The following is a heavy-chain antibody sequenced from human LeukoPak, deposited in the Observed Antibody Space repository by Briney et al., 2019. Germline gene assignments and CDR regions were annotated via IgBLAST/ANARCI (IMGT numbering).Heavy chain of an antibody. CDR3: AGGAAAGPWFDP. CDR1: GYTFTSYG. J-gene: IGHJ5*02. D-gene: IGHD6-13*01. CDR2: ISAYNGNT. V-gene: IGHV1-18*01. Sequence: ASVKVSCKASGYTFTSYGISWVRQAPGQGLEWMGWISAYNGNTNYAQKLQGRVTMTTDTSTSTAYMELRSLRADDTAVYYCAGGAAAGPWFDPWGQGTLVTVSS.